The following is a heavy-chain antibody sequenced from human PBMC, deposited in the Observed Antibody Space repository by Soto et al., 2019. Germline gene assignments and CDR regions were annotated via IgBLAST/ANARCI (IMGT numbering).Heavy chain of an antibody. V-gene: IGHV1-18*01. D-gene: IGHD3-10*01. CDR3: ARDAPQEYY. Sequence: QVQLVQSGAEVKKPGPSVTVSCKASGDTLTSYAISWVRQAHGQVLDRMGWISAYNGNTNYAQKLQGRVTMTTDTATSTAYMELRSLRYDDTAVYYFARDAPQEYYWGQGTLGTVSS. CDR2: ISAYNGNT. CDR1: GDTLTSYA. J-gene: IGHJ4*02.